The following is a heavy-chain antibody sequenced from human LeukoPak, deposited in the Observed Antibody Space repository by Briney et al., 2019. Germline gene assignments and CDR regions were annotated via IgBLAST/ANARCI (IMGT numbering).Heavy chain of an antibody. V-gene: IGHV4-38-2*01. CDR1: GYSISSGYY. J-gene: IGHJ4*02. CDR3: ARRWIQLWLVHDY. D-gene: IGHD5-18*01. CDR2: INHSGST. Sequence: SETLSLTCAVSGYSISSGYYWGWIRQPPGKGLEWIGEINHSGSTNYNPSLKSRVTISVDTSKNQFSLKLSSVTAADTAVYYCARRWIQLWLVHDYWGQGTLVTVSS.